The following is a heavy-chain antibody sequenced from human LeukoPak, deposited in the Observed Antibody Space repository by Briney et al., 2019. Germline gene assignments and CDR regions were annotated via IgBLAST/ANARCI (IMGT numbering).Heavy chain of an antibody. CDR2: ISDDGDSE. Sequence: GRSPRLSCAAFGLPVSSYGMHWVRQAPGKGLEWVAVISDDGDSESYVDSVKGRFTISRDNSNNTLYLQMNSLRPEDTAVYYCAKDRGLGGFRYYGMGVWGQGTTVTVSS. CDR1: GLPVSSYG. CDR3: AKDRGLGGFRYYGMGV. D-gene: IGHD3-16*01. J-gene: IGHJ6*02. V-gene: IGHV3-30*18.